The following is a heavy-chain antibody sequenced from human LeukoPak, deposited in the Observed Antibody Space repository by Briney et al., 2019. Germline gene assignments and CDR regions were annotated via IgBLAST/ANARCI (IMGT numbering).Heavy chain of an antibody. J-gene: IGHJ4*02. CDR3: ARARDPTVVVVSAASRSTFDY. Sequence: ASVKVSCKASGGTFSSYAISWVRQAPGQGLEWMGGIIPIFGTANYAQKFQGRVTITADESTSTAYMELSSLRSEDTAVYYCARARDPTVVVVSAASRSTFDYWGQGTLVTVSS. V-gene: IGHV1-69*13. CDR1: GGTFSSYA. D-gene: IGHD2-2*01. CDR2: IIPIFGTA.